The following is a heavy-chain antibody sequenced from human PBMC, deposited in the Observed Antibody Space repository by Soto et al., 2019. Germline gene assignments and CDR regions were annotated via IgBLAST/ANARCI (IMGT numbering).Heavy chain of an antibody. CDR1: GYPFTGYY. D-gene: IGHD3-10*01. V-gene: IGHV1-2*02. Sequence: DSVKVYFKASGYPFTGYYMHLVRQAPGQGLEWTGWINPNSGGTNYAQKFQGRVTMTRDTSISTAYMELSRLRSDDTAVYYCARDEGSGSPDYWGQGTMVTVSS. CDR3: ARDEGSGSPDY. CDR2: INPNSGGT. J-gene: IGHJ4*02.